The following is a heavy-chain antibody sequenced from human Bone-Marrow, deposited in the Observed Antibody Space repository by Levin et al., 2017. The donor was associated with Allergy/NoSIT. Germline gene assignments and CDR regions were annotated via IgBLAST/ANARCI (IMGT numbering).Heavy chain of an antibody. V-gene: IGHV4-39*01. D-gene: IGHD5-12*01. CDR3: ARQSGYSGYDLDLSFRY. CDR1: GGSISSSSYY. Sequence: SETLSLTCTVSGGSISSSSYYWGWIRQPPGKGLEWIGSIYYSGSTYYNPSLKSRVTISVDTSKNQFSLKLSSVTAADTAVYYCARQSGYSGYDLDLSFRYWGQGTLVTVSS. CDR2: IYYSGST. J-gene: IGHJ4*02.